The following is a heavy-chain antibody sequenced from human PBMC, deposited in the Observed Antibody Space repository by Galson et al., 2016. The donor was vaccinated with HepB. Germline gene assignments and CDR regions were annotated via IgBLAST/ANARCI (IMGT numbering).Heavy chain of an antibody. J-gene: IGHJ6*02. Sequence: SLRLSCAASGFTVSSNCMSWVRQAPGKGLEWVSLICDGGSAYYTDSVKARFTISRDNSKNTLYLRMNNLGPKDTAVYFCARDPPGVPDFALDVWGQGTTVTVSS. CDR1: GFTVSSNC. CDR3: ARDPPGVPDFALDV. V-gene: IGHV3-66*01. D-gene: IGHD3-10*01. CDR2: ICDGGSA.